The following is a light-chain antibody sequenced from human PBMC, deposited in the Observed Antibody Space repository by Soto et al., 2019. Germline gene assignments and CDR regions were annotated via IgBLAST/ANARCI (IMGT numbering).Light chain of an antibody. V-gene: IGLV2-14*01. CDR1: SSDVGGYNY. CDR3: SSYTSSSTVV. J-gene: IGLJ2*01. CDR2: DVS. Sequence: QSALTQPASVSGSPGQSITISCTGTSSDVGGYNYVSWYQQHPGKAPKLMIYDVSNRPSGVSNRFSGSKAGNTASLTISGLLAEDEDDYYFSSYTSSSTVVFGGGTQLTVL.